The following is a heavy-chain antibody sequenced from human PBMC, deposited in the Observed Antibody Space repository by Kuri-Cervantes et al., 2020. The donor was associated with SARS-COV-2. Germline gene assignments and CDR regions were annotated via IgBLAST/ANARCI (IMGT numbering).Heavy chain of an antibody. CDR1: RGTFNTHI. Sequence: SVKVSCKASRGTFNTHIIYWLRQAPGQGLEWMGGIRPVCGAPYYAQKFQVRVTIAADESTSTVHMELGSLNSEDTAIYYCARETGDRKKWIDPWGQGTLVTVSS. V-gene: IGHV1-69*13. D-gene: IGHD3-16*01. CDR3: ARETGDRKKWIDP. J-gene: IGHJ5*02. CDR2: IRPVCGAP.